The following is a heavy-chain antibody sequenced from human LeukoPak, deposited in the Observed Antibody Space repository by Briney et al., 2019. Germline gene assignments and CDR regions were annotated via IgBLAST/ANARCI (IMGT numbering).Heavy chain of an antibody. CDR2: IDPGDSYT. J-gene: IGHJ2*01. V-gene: IGHV5-10-1*01. Sequence: GASLQISCTSSGYSFTSYLIRLVRQMPGKGVEWIGRIDPGDSYTNYSPSFQGRVTISADKSISTTYRQWNSLEASDTAMYFCASLNSGSYDGLGFFDLWGRGTLVTVSS. CDR1: GYSFTSYL. D-gene: IGHD1-26*01. CDR3: ASLNSGSYDGLGFFDL.